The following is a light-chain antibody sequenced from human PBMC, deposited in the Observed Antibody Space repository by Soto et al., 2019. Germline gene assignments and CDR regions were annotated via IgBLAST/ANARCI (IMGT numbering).Light chain of an antibody. CDR1: SSDVGGYNY. V-gene: IGLV2-14*01. Sequence: QSALTQPASVSGSPGQSITISCTVTSSDVGGYNYVSWYQQHPGKAPKLMIYEVSNRPSGVSNRFSGSKSGNTASLTISGLKAEDEADYYCSSYTSSSTPYVFGSGTKLTVL. CDR3: SSYTSSSTPYV. J-gene: IGLJ1*01. CDR2: EVS.